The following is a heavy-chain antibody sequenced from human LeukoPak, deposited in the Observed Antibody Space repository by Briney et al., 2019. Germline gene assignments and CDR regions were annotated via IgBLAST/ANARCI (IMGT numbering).Heavy chain of an antibody. D-gene: IGHD3-22*01. Sequence: PGGSLRLSCAASGFTFSSYAMTWVRQAPGKGLEWVSGITGSGGGTYYADSVKGRFTIYRDNSKNTLYLQMNSLRAEDTAVYYCAKDVSYYYDSSDYWGQGTLVTVSS. CDR3: AKDVSYYYDSSDY. V-gene: IGHV3-23*01. CDR1: GFTFSSYA. CDR2: ITGSGGGT. J-gene: IGHJ4*02.